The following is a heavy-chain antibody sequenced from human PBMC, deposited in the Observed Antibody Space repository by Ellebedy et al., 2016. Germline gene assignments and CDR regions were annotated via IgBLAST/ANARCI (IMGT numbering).Heavy chain of an antibody. CDR1: GYTFTNHA. D-gene: IGHD5-24*01. Sequence: ASVKVSCKASGYTFTNHAIHWVRQAPGQRPEWMGWINAGTGDRKYSQQFQGRITITRDTSASTDYMELSSLISEDTAVYYCARGIKEDGFINDYWGQGTLVTVSS. J-gene: IGHJ4*02. CDR3: ARGIKEDGFINDY. CDR2: INAGTGDR. V-gene: IGHV1-3*01.